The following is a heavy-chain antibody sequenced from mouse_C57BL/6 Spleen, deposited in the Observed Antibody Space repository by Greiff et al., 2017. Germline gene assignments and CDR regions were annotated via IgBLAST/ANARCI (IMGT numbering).Heavy chain of an antibody. CDR2: IDPANGNT. J-gene: IGHJ4*01. CDR1: GFNIKNTY. V-gene: IGHV14-3*01. D-gene: IGHD2-4*01. CDR3: GSGGLYYDYDYAMDY. Sequence: VQLQQSVAELVRPGASVKLSCTASGFNIKNTYMHWVKQRPEQGLEWIGRIDPANGNTKYAPKFQGKATITADTSSNTAYLQLSSLTSEDTAIYYGGSGGLYYDYDYAMDYWGQGTSVTVSS.